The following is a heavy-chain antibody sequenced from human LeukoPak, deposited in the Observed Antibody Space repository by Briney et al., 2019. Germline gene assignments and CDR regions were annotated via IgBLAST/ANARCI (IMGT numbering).Heavy chain of an antibody. V-gene: IGHV3-23*01. D-gene: IGHD1-1*01. J-gene: IGHJ6*02. CDR3: AKAPVTIYYYYYGMDV. Sequence: GGSLRLSCAASGFTFNTYAMTWVRQAPGEGLEWVSAISSGGGSTYYAESVKGRFTISRDISKNMLYLQVNSLRAEDTAVYYCAKAPVTIYYYYYGMDVWGQGTTVTVSS. CDR1: GFTFNTYA. CDR2: ISSGGGST.